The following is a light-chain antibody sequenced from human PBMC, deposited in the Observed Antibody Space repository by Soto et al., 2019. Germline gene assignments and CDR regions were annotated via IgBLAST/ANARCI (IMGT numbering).Light chain of an antibody. V-gene: IGLV1-44*01. CDR1: SSNVGSNT. J-gene: IGLJ3*02. CDR2: SDG. Sequence: QSVLTQPPSASGTPGQRVTISCSGSSSNVGSNTVSWYQQLPGTAPKVLIYSDGHRPSGVPDRFSGSRSGSSASLAISGLQSGDEGDYYCASWEDSLNGWVIGGGTKVTVL. CDR3: ASWEDSLNGWV.